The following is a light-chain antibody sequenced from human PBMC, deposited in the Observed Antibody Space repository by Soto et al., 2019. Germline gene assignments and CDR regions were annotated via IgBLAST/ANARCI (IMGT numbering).Light chain of an antibody. CDR1: QSISSN. CDR2: GAS. Sequence: EIVMTQSPATLSVSPGDRATVSCRASQSISSNLAWYQHKPGQAPRLLIYGASTRATGIPDRFSGSGSGAEFTLTISNLQSEDVAVYYCQQYNNWPPYTFGQGTKLEIK. V-gene: IGKV3-15*01. J-gene: IGKJ2*01. CDR3: QQYNNWPPYT.